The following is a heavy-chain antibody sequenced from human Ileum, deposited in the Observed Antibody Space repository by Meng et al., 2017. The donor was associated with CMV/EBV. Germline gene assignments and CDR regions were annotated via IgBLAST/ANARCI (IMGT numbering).Heavy chain of an antibody. CDR3: IYGVAIF. V-gene: IGHV2-5*04. D-gene: IGHD2-15*01. CDR2: IYWNDVE. CDR1: GFSLTTDGVA. J-gene: IGHJ4*02. Sequence: HITLRESGPALVKPTQTLTLTCTFSGFSLTTDGVAVGWIRQPPGKVLEWLALIYWNDVEHYSPSLKSRLTITKDTSKDQVVLTMANMDPVDTGTYYCIYGVAIFWGQGTRVTVSS.